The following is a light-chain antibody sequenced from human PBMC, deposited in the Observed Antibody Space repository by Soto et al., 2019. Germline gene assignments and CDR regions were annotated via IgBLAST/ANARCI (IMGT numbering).Light chain of an antibody. V-gene: IGKV3-15*01. Sequence: EIVMTQSPATLSVSPGERATLSCRASQSVSSNLAWYQQKPGQAPRLLIYGASTRATGIPARFSGNGSGTEFTLTISSLQSEDFAVYYCQQYNNWPHRTFGQGTKLEIK. J-gene: IGKJ2*01. CDR2: GAS. CDR3: QQYNNWPHRT. CDR1: QSVSSN.